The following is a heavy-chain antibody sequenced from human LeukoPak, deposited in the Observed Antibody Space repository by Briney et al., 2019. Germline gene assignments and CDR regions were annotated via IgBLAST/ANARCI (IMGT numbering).Heavy chain of an antibody. CDR2: ISTYNGNT. D-gene: IGHD4-17*01. V-gene: IGHV1-18*01. J-gene: IGHJ4*02. CDR1: GYTFTKYG. Sequence: ASVKVSCKASGYTFTKYGITWVRQAPGQGLEWMGWISTYNGNTNYAQKLLGRVTMTTDTSTSTAYMELRSLISDDAAVYYCARGDDYGDYWGLYWGQGTLVTVSS. CDR3: ARGDDYGDYWGLY.